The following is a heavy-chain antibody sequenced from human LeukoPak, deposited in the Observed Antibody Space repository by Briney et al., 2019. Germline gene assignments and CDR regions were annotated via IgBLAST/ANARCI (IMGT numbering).Heavy chain of an antibody. Sequence: GGSLRLSCAASGFTFSSYEMNWVRQAPGKGLEWVSYISSSGSTIYYADSVKGRFTISRDNAKNSLYLQMNSLRAEDTAVYYCARLTMARGGFADYWGQGTLVTVSS. D-gene: IGHD3-10*01. J-gene: IGHJ4*02. CDR3: ARLTMARGGFADY. CDR2: ISSSGSTI. V-gene: IGHV3-48*03. CDR1: GFTFSSYE.